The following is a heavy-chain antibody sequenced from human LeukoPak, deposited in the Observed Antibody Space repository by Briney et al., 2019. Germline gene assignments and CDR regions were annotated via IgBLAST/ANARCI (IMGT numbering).Heavy chain of an antibody. V-gene: IGHV3-23*01. CDR3: AKDPGLHWFDP. Sequence: GGSLRLSCAASGFTFNKHAMSWVRQAPGEGLEWVSTISGSAGSAYHADSVKGRFTISRDNSKNTLYLQMNSLRAEDTAVYYCAKDPGLHWFDPWGQGTLVTVSS. J-gene: IGHJ5*02. CDR1: GFTFNKHA. CDR2: ISGSAGSA. D-gene: IGHD2-15*01.